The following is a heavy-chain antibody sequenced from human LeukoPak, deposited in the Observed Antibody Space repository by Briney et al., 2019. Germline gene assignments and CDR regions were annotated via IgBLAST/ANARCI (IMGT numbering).Heavy chain of an antibody. Sequence: ASVKVSCKASGYTFTSYGISRVRQAPGQGLEWMGWISAYNGNTSYAQKLQGRVTMTTDTSTSTAYMELRSLRSDDTAVYYCARIYCTNGVCRYYHGPWGQGTLVTVSS. V-gene: IGHV1-18*01. CDR2: ISAYNGNT. CDR1: GYTFTSYG. D-gene: IGHD2-8*01. J-gene: IGHJ5*02. CDR3: ARIYCTNGVCRYYHGP.